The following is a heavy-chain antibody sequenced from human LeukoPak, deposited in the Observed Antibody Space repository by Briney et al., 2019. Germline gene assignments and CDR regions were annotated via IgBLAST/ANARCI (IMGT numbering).Heavy chain of an antibody. CDR3: TRAVGLGPGAHFDQ. CDR2: IPTSGISV. J-gene: IGHJ4*02. D-gene: IGHD1-26*01. Sequence: GGSLRLSCAASGFSFSRYYMSWVRQTPGKALEWISYIPTSGISVQYADSVRGRFTASRDDAKNSLHLQMDSLRVEGTAVYYCTRAVGLGPGAHFDQWGQGALVIVSS. V-gene: IGHV3-11*01. CDR1: GFSFSRYY.